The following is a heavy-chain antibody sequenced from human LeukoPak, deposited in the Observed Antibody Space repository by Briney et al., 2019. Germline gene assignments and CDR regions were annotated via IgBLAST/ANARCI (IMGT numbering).Heavy chain of an antibody. CDR3: ASALDYYDSRDIDY. D-gene: IGHD3-22*01. CDR1: GFTFSSYG. V-gene: IGHV3-30*02. CDR2: IRYDGSNK. Sequence: SGGSLRLSCAASGFTFSSYGMHWVRQAPGKGLDWVAFIRYDGSNKYYADSVKGRFTISRDNSKNTLYLQMNSLRAEDTAVYYCASALDYYDSRDIDYWGQGTLVTVSS. J-gene: IGHJ4*02.